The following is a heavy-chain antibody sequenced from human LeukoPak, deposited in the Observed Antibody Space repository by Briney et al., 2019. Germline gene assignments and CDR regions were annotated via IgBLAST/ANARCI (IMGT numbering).Heavy chain of an antibody. CDR2: SGTDGDT. V-gene: IGHV3-23*01. J-gene: IGHJ4*02. Sequence: GGSLRLSCAASGFTFSSSAMNWVRQAPGKGLEWVSASGTDGDTYYADSVKGRFTISRDNSKNTLYLQMTSLRAEDTAVHYCAKKIPGTYPYDSWGQGTLVTVSP. D-gene: IGHD6-13*01. CDR1: GFTFSSSA. CDR3: AKKIPGTYPYDS.